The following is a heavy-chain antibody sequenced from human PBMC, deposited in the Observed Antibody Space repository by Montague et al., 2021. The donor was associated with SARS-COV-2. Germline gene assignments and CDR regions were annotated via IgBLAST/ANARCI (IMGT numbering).Heavy chain of an antibody. V-gene: IGHV3-23*01. J-gene: IGHJ6*02. CDR2: ISGSGGRT. D-gene: IGHD3-10*01. CDR3: AKDSAMVAGGRNGLHV. Sequence: SLSLSFSASGFTFSHFAMSWVRLAPGRGLEWVSGISGSGGRTYDVDSLKGRFTISRDNSKNTLYLEMNSLTAEDTAIYYCAKDSAMVAGGRNGLHVWGQGTTVTVSS. CDR1: GFTFSHFA.